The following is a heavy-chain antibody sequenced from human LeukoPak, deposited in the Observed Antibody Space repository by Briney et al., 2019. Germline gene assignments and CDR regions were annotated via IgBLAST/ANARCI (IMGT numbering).Heavy chain of an antibody. J-gene: IGHJ4*02. V-gene: IGHV1-46*01. CDR1: GYTFTNHY. CDR2: INPSGGST. D-gene: IGHD6-19*01. CDR3: ARQGGYSSAIGMGY. Sequence: ASVKVSCKASGYTFTNHYIYWVRQAPGQGLEWVGIINPSGGSTSYAQKFQGRVTMTRDTSTRTVYMELRSLRSEDTAVYYCARQGGYSSAIGMGYWGQGTPVTVSS.